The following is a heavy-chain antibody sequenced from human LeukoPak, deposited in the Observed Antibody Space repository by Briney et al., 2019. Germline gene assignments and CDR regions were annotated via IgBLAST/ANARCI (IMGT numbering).Heavy chain of an antibody. D-gene: IGHD2-21*02. V-gene: IGHV3-21*01. CDR1: RFTFSSYS. Sequence: PGGSLRLSCAASRFTFSSYSMNWVRQAPGKGLEWVSSISSSGSYIYYADSVKGRFTISRDNAKNSLYLQMNSLRADDTAVYYCAREPHIVVVTAEAPLGWFDPWGQGTLVAVSS. CDR3: AREPHIVVVTAEAPLGWFDP. CDR2: ISSSGSYI. J-gene: IGHJ5*02.